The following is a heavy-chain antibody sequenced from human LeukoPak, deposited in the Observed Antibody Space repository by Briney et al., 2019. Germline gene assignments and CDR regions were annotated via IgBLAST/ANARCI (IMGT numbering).Heavy chain of an antibody. CDR2: INPNSGGT. J-gene: IGHJ4*02. V-gene: IGHV1-2*06. CDR3: ARDLSSTSNWELDY. D-gene: IGHD1-26*01. Sequence: ASVKVSCKASGYTFTGYFMHWVRQAPGQGLEWMGRINPNSGGTNYAQNFQGRVTMTRDTSISTAYMDLSGLTSDDTAVYYCARDLSSTSNWELDYWGQGTLVTVSS. CDR1: GYTFTGYF.